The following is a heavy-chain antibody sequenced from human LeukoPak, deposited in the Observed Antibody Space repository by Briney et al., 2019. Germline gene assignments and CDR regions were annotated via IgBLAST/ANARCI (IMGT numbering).Heavy chain of an antibody. J-gene: IGHJ4*02. V-gene: IGHV3-7*01. CDR1: AFTFSTYW. Sequence: GGSLRLSCAASAFTFSTYWMTWVRQAPGKGLEWVANIKQDGSDKYYVDSVKGRFTISRDNAKNSLYLQMNSLRAEDTAVYYCAPGSRFFDYWGQGTLVTVSS. D-gene: IGHD3-10*01. CDR3: APGSRFFDY. CDR2: IKQDGSDK.